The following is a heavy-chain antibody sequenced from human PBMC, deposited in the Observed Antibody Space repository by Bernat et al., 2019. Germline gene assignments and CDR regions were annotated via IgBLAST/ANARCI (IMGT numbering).Heavy chain of an antibody. CDR2: IDWDDDK. CDR1: GFSLRTSGMR. D-gene: IGHD3-10*01. J-gene: IGHJ3*01. CDR3: ARLGVITPRGTTDAFDV. Sequence: QVTLKESGPALVKPTQTLTLTCTFSGFSLRTSGMRVNWIRQPPGKALEWLARIDWDDDKFYSTSLKTRLTISKDTSKNQVVLTMTNVDTVDSATYYCARLGVITPRGTTDAFDVWGQGTMVTVSS. V-gene: IGHV2-70*04.